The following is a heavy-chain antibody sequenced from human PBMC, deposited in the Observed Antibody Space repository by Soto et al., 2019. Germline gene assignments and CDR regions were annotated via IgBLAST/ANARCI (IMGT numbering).Heavy chain of an antibody. V-gene: IGHV4-59*08. J-gene: IGHJ5*02. Sequence: QVQLQESGPGLVKPSETLSLTCTVSGASVSSYYWHWIRQPPGKGLEWIASIYNSGSTHYNPSLMSRGTISIDPSKNQFFLRLSSVTAADTALYYCARRICSSLTCLLSPPGNWLDPWGQGALVTVSS. CDR3: ARRICSSLTCLLSPPGNWLDP. CDR1: GASVSSYY. CDR2: IYNSGST. D-gene: IGHD2-2*01.